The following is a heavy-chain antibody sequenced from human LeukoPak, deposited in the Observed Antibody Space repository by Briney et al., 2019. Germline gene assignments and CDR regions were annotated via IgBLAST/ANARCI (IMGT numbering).Heavy chain of an antibody. D-gene: IGHD1-14*01. CDR1: GFTFQSFD. Sequence: GGSLRLSCEASGFTFQSFDMTWIRQAPGKGLEWVSLITGSGSHTFYAASVRGRFTVSRDNSKNTMFLQMNALRDEDTATYYCARRKFFRMGKKKEPNWFDSWGQGTLVTVSP. J-gene: IGHJ5*01. V-gene: IGHV3-23*01. CDR2: ITGSGSHT. CDR3: ARRKFFRMGKKKEPNWFDS.